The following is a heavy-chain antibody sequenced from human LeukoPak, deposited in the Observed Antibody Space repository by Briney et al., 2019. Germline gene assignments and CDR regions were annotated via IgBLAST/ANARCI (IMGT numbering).Heavy chain of an antibody. CDR3: ARDKTNPRYFYGMDV. Sequence: PGGSLRLSCVASGFTFSSYEMNWVRQAPGKGLEWVSYISSSSGTIYYADSVKGRFSISRDNAKNSVYLQMNSLRAEDTAVYYCARDKTNPRYFYGMDVWGQGTTVTVSS. J-gene: IGHJ6*02. CDR1: GFTFSSYE. V-gene: IGHV3-48*03. CDR2: ISSSSGTI.